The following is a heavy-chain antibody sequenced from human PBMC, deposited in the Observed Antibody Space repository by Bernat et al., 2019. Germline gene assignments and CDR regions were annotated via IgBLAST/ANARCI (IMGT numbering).Heavy chain of an antibody. CDR1: GFTFSSYS. J-gene: IGHJ4*02. V-gene: IGHV3-48*01. CDR3: AREITTDYDYVWGSYPFDY. Sequence: EVQLVESGGGLVQPGGSLRPSCAASGFTFSSYSMNWVRQAPGKGLEWVSYISSSSSTIYYADSVKGRFTISRDNAKNSLYLQMNSLRAEDTAVYYCAREITTDYDYVWGSYPFDYWGQGTLVTVSS. D-gene: IGHD3-16*02. CDR2: ISSSSSTI.